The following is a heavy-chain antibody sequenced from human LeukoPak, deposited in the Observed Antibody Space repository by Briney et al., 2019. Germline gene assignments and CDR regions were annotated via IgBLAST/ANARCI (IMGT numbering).Heavy chain of an antibody. CDR1: GGSISSGDYY. Sequence: SETLSLTCTVSGGSISSGDYYWSWIRQPPGKGLEWIGYIYYSGSTYYNPSLESRVTISVDTSKNQFSLKLSSVTAADTAVYYCARVLSGDSSGYLYYYYYYYMDVWGKGTTVTVSS. J-gene: IGHJ6*03. CDR2: IYYSGST. V-gene: IGHV4-30-4*08. CDR3: ARVLSGDSSGYLYYYYYYYMDV. D-gene: IGHD3-22*01.